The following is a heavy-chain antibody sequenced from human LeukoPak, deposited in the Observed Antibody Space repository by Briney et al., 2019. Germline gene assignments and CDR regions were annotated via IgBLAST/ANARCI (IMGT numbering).Heavy chain of an antibody. CDR1: GYTFTGYY. D-gene: IGHD2-2*02. J-gene: IGHJ6*02. V-gene: IGHV1-2*04. CDR3: ARELGYCSSTSCYKAPYYGMDV. Sequence: GASVKVSCKASGYTFTGYYMHWVRQAPGQGLEWMVWINPNSGGTNYAQKFQGWVTMTRDTSISTAYMELSRLRSDDTAVYYCARELGYCSSTSCYKAPYYGMDVWGQGTTVTVSS. CDR2: INPNSGGT.